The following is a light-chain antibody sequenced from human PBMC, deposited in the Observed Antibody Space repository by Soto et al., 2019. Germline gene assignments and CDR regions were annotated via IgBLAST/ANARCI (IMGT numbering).Light chain of an antibody. CDR1: ISDVGSYNH. V-gene: IGLV2-14*03. CDR3: GSYTTSTHYV. Sequence: QSALTQPASVSGSPGQSITISCTGTISDVGSYNHVSWYQQYPGKAPHLMIYDVSTRPSGVSDRFSGSKSGNTASLTISGLPDEDEDDYYCGSYTTSTHYVFGTGTKVTVL. CDR2: DVS. J-gene: IGLJ1*01.